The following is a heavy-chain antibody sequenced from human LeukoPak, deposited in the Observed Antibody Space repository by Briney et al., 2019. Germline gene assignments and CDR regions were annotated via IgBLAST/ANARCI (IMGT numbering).Heavy chain of an antibody. J-gene: IGHJ5*02. CDR1: RYTFTSYD. CDR2: MNPNSGNT. V-gene: IGHV1-8*01. Sequence: GASVKVSCKASRYTFTSYDINWVRQATGQGLEWMGWMNPNSGNTGYAQKFQGRVTMTRNTSISTAYMELSSLRSEDTAVYYCARAVTTIAPNWFDPWGQGTLVTVSS. CDR3: ARAVTTIAPNWFDP. D-gene: IGHD4-11*01.